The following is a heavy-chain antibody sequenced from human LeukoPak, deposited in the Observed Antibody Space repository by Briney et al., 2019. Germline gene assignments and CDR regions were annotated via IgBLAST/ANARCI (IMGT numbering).Heavy chain of an antibody. CDR1: GSSISNDFS. D-gene: IGHD2-21*01. J-gene: IGHJ3*02. Sequence: PSETLSLTCSVSGSSISNDFSWGWVRQPPGKSLEWLGSLSHRGNTYYNPSLKSRVTISVDSSKNQFSLKLSSVTAADTAVYYCARGPPYSAAFDIWGQGTMVTVSS. CDR3: ARGPPYSAAFDI. V-gene: IGHV4-38-2*02. CDR2: LSHRGNT.